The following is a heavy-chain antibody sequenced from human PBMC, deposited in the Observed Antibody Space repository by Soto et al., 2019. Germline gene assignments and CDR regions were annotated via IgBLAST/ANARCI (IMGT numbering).Heavy chain of an antibody. CDR2: VYYTGTT. V-gene: IGHV4-39*01. Sequence: QLQLQESGPGLVKPSETLSLTCTVSGDSITTNSYFWDWISQRPGKGLEWIGSVYYTGTTYYKLSLKRRATISVDRSKNQFPLKLSSVTAADTAVYYCASHFSVDYFDYWGQGALVTVSS. CDR1: GDSITTNSYF. J-gene: IGHJ4*02. CDR3: ASHFSVDYFDY.